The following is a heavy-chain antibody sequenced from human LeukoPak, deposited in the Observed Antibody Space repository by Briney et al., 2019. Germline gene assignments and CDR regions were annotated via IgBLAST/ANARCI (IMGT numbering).Heavy chain of an antibody. CDR1: GFTFSSYS. J-gene: IGHJ6*02. CDR3: AKDDIVVVPAAPKVPYYYYYGMDV. D-gene: IGHD2-2*01. V-gene: IGHV3-21*04. CDR2: ISSSSSYI. Sequence: GGSLRLSCAASGFTFSSYSMNWVRQAPGKGLEWVSSISSSSSYIYYADSVKGRFTISRDNSKNTLYLQMNSLRAEDTAVYYCAKDDIVVVPAAPKVPYYYYYGMDVWDQGTTVTVSS.